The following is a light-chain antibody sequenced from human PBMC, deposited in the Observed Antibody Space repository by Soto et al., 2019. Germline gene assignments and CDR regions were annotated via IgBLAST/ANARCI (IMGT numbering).Light chain of an antibody. CDR3: QQYMSYS. CDR1: QSISSW. Sequence: IQMTQSPSTLSASVGDRVTLTCRASQSISSWLAWYQQKPGKAPKLLIYDASSLESGVPSRFSGSGSGTEFTLTISSLQPDDFATYYCQQYMSYSFGQGTKVDIK. V-gene: IGKV1-5*01. J-gene: IGKJ1*01. CDR2: DAS.